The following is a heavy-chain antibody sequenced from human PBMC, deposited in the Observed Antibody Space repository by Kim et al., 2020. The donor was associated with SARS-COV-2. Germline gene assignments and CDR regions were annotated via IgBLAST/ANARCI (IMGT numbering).Heavy chain of an antibody. CDR2: ISYDGSNK. CDR1: GFTFSSYA. V-gene: IGHV3-30-3*01. CDR3: AQEEGSY. D-gene: IGHD3-10*01. Sequence: GGSLRLSCAASGFTFSSYAMHWVRQAPGKGLEWVAVISYDGSNKYYADSVKGRFTISRDNSKNTLYLQMNSLRAEDTAVYYCAQEEGSYWGQGTLVTVSS. J-gene: IGHJ4*02.